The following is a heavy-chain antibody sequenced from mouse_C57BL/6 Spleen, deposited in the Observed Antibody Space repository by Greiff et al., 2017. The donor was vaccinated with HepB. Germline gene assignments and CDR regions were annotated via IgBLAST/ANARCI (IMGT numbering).Heavy chain of an antibody. Sequence: VQLQQPGAELVKPGASVKLSCKASGYTFTSYWMHWVKQRPGQGLEWIGMIHPNSGSTNYNEKFKSKATLTVDKSSSTAYMQLSSLTSEDSAVYYCASYYGSSYEDFDYWGQGTTLTVSS. CDR3: ASYYGSSYEDFDY. V-gene: IGHV1-64*01. J-gene: IGHJ2*01. CDR1: GYTFTSYW. CDR2: IHPNSGST. D-gene: IGHD1-1*01.